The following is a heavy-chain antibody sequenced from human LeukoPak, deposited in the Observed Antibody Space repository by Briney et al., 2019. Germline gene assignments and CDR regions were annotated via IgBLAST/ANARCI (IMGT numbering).Heavy chain of an antibody. V-gene: IGHV3-74*01. D-gene: IGHD3-22*01. J-gene: IGHJ4*02. CDR2: INSDGSST. CDR1: GFTFSSYW. Sequence: GGSLRLSCAASGFTFSSYWIHWLRQAPGKGLVWVSRINSDGSSTSYADSVKGRFTISRDNAKNTLYLQMNSLRAEDTAVDYCARDNYDSSGYYYSRRRGIDYWGQGTLVTVSS. CDR3: ARDNYDSSGYYYSRRRGIDY.